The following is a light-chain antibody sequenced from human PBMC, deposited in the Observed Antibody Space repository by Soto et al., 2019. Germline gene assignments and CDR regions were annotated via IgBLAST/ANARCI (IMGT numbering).Light chain of an antibody. V-gene: IGKV3-15*01. Sequence: EIVLTQFPASLSVSPGETATLTCRASQSLSSNLAWYQQRRGQAPRLLMFDTSTRASGTPARFSGSGSGTEFTLTISSLQPDDFATYYCQHYNSYSEAFGQGTKVDIK. CDR3: QHYNSYSEA. J-gene: IGKJ1*01. CDR2: DTS. CDR1: QSLSSN.